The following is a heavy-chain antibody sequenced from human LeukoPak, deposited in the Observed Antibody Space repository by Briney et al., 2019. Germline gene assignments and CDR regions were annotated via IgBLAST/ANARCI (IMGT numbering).Heavy chain of an antibody. CDR3: ASERWSRRSYFDY. J-gene: IGHJ4*02. Sequence: SETLSLTCSVSGNSVSNSHYYWAWIRQPPGKGLEWIGTIFHSGTTYYSPSLTGRVTISVDTSMTQFSLRLSSLTAADTAVYYCASERWSRRSYFDYWGQGILVTVSS. V-gene: IGHV4-39*07. D-gene: IGHD5-24*01. CDR1: GNSVSNSHYY. CDR2: IFHSGTT.